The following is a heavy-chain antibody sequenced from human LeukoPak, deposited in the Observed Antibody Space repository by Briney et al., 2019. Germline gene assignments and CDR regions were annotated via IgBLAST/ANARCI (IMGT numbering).Heavy chain of an antibody. V-gene: IGHV3-7*01. Sequence: PGGSLRLSCAASGFTFSTFAMIWVRQAPGKGLEWVANIKQDGSEKYYVDSVKGRFTISRDNAKNSLYLQMNSLRAEDTAVYYCAREGRGYKVAKFDYWGQGTLVTVSS. D-gene: IGHD3-22*01. CDR1: GFTFSTFA. CDR3: AREGRGYKVAKFDY. CDR2: IKQDGSEK. J-gene: IGHJ4*02.